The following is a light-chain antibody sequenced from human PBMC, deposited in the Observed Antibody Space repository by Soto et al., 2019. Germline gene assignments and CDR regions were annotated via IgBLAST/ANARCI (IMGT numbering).Light chain of an antibody. CDR2: EVT. CDR1: NTDVGGYNL. J-gene: IGLJ1*01. Sequence: QSVLTQPASVSGSPGQSITISCTGTNTDVGGYNLVSWYQQHTDKVPKLLIYEVTNRPSGVSYRFSGSKSGSTASLTISGLQAEDEADYYCSSYTRSRTYVFGTGTKVTV. V-gene: IGLV2-14*02. CDR3: SSYTRSRTYV.